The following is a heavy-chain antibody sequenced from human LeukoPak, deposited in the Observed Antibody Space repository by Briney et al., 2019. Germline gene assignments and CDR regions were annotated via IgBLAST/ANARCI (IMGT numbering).Heavy chain of an antibody. CDR2: ISGSGGST. D-gene: IGHD1-26*01. CDR3: AKDREPSTRGATIDDFDY. J-gene: IGHJ4*02. Sequence: GGSLRLSCAASGFTFSSYAMSWVRQAPGKGLEGVSAISGSGGSTYYADSVKGRFTISRDNSKNTLYLQMNSLRAEDTAVYYCAKDREPSTRGATIDDFDYWGQGTLVTVSS. CDR1: GFTFSSYA. V-gene: IGHV3-23*01.